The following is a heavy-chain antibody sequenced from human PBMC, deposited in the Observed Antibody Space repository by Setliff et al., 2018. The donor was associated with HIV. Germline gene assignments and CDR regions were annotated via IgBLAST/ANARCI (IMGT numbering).Heavy chain of an antibody. D-gene: IGHD4-17*01. CDR2: ITSSGSTI. CDR1: GLTLSNYE. Sequence: PGGSLRLSCAASGLTLSNYEINWVRQAPGKGLEWVAYITSSGSTIYYADSVKGLFTISRDNSKNTLYLQMNSLKAEDTAVYYCAKDVDYGEAADYWGQGTLVTVSS. J-gene: IGHJ4*02. CDR3: AKDVDYGEAADY. V-gene: IGHV3-48*03.